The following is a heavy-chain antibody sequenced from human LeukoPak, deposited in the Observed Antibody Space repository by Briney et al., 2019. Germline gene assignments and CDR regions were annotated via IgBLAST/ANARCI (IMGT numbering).Heavy chain of an antibody. Sequence: PSETLSLTCTVSGGSISSYYWSWLRQPPGKGLEWIGCIYYSGSTNYNPSLKSRVTISVDMSKNQFSLKLSSVTAADTAVYYCARAAAGTRFDPWGQGTLVTVSS. J-gene: IGHJ5*02. CDR3: ARAAAGTRFDP. CDR1: GGSISSYY. CDR2: IYYSGST. V-gene: IGHV4-59*08. D-gene: IGHD6-13*01.